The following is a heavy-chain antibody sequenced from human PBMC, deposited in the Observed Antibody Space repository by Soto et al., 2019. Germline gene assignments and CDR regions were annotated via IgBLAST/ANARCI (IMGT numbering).Heavy chain of an antibody. CDR2: INAGNANT. CDR1: GYKFTDYA. CDR3: AREWGVILPAAITVDY. J-gene: IGHJ4*02. Sequence: QVQLVQSVAEVKKPGASVKVYCKASGYKFTDYAMHWVSQAPGQRLEWIGWINAGNANTKYSQNFQGSVPLISDTSASTAYMELSSLPSEDTAVYYCAREWGVILPAAITVDYWGQGTLVTVAS. D-gene: IGHD2-2*01. V-gene: IGHV1-3*01.